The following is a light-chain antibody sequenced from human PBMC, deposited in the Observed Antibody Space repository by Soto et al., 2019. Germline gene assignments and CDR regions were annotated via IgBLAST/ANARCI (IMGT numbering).Light chain of an antibody. J-gene: IGLJ3*02. CDR1: SSDVGIYNY. Sequence: QSVLTQPRSVSGSPGQSVTISCTGTSSDVGIYNYVSWYQQHPGKAPQLVIYDVSKRPSGVPDRFSGSKSGNTASLTISGLQAEDEADYYCCSYAGSSLGVFGGGTKLTVL. V-gene: IGLV2-11*01. CDR2: DVS. CDR3: CSYAGSSLGV.